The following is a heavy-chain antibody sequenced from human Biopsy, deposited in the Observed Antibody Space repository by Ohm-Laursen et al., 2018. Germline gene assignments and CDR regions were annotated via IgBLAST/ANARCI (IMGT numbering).Heavy chain of an antibody. J-gene: IGHJ6*02. V-gene: IGHV4-34*01. CDR3: VRGVDYYDPYHYYALDV. CDR2: INHSGRT. CDR1: GESFNGYY. D-gene: IGHD3-22*01. Sequence: TLSLTCPVYGESFNGYYWSWIRQTPGKGLEWIGEINHSGRTNYNPSLKSRVTISVDTSKNQFSLKVRSVTAADTAVYYCVRGVDYYDPYHYYALDVWGQETTVTVSS.